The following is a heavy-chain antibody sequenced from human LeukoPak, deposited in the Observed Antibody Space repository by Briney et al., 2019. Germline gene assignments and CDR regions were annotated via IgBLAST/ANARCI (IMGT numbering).Heavy chain of an antibody. Sequence: PGGSLRLSCVASGFTFSDYAMHWVRQAPGKGLEYVSAIGTSGDYTYYANSVKDRFTISRDNSKNTLYLQMNSLRAEDTAVYYCARDYSRGDDWGQGTLVTVSS. V-gene: IGHV3-64*01. J-gene: IGHJ4*02. CDR3: ARDYSRGDD. CDR2: IGTSGDYT. CDR1: GFTFSDYA. D-gene: IGHD6-13*01.